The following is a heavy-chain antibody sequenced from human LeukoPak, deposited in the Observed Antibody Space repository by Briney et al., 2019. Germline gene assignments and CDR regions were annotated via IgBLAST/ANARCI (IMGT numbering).Heavy chain of an antibody. CDR3: RANRKGEAFDI. CDR2: IKSKTDGGTT. Sequence: KPGGSLRLSCAASGFTFSNAGMNWVRQAPGKGLEWVGRIKSKTDGGTTDYAAPVKGRFSISRDDSENTLYLQMNSLKTEDTAVYFCRANRKGEAFDIWGQGTMVTVSS. J-gene: IGHJ3*02. CDR1: GFTFSNAG. D-gene: IGHD1-14*01. V-gene: IGHV3-15*01.